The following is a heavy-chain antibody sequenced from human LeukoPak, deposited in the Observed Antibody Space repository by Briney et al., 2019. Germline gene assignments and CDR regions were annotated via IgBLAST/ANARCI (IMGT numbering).Heavy chain of an antibody. Sequence: ASVKVSCKASGYTFTSYGISWVRQAPGQGLEWMGWINPNSGGTNYAQKFQGRVTMTRDTSISTAYMELSRLRSDDTAVYYCAREMWELLVAFDIWGQGTMVTVSS. J-gene: IGHJ3*02. CDR1: GYTFTSYG. V-gene: IGHV1-2*02. CDR3: AREMWELLVAFDI. CDR2: INPNSGGT. D-gene: IGHD1-26*01.